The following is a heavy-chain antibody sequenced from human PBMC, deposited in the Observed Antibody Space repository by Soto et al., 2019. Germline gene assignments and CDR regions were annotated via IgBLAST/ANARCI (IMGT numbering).Heavy chain of an antibody. CDR2: ISASGGST. Sequence: EVQMLESGGGLVQPGGSLRLSCAASGFTFSSSATSWVRQAPGKGLEWVSSISASGGSTYYADSVKGRFTISRDNSKNTLYLQMNSLRAEDTAVYHCAKGPTIFAVVLSYSFSCGLDVWGHGTTVPVSS. V-gene: IGHV3-23*01. CDR1: GFTFSSSA. D-gene: IGHD3-3*01. CDR3: AKGPTIFAVVLSYSFSCGLDV. J-gene: IGHJ6*02.